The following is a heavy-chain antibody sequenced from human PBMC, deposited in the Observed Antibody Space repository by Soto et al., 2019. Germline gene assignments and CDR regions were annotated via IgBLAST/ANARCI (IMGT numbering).Heavy chain of an antibody. J-gene: IGHJ6*03. CDR3: ARDWGIPAAGYYYYYMDV. D-gene: IGHD2-2*01. V-gene: IGHV3-7*01. CDR2: IKQDGSEK. Sequence: GGSLRLSCAASGFTFSSYWMSWVRQAPGKGLEWVANIKQDGSEKYYVDSVKGRFTISRDNAKNSLYLQMNSLRAEDTAVYYCARDWGIPAAGYYYYYMDVWGKGTTVTVSS. CDR1: GFTFSSYW.